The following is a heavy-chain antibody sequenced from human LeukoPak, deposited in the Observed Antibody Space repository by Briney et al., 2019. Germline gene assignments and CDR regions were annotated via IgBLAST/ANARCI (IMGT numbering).Heavy chain of an antibody. CDR3: ARERYQLLSKTGRDAFDI. CDR2: ISSSSSTI. J-gene: IGHJ3*02. CDR1: GFTFSSYG. V-gene: IGHV3-48*04. D-gene: IGHD2-2*01. Sequence: PGRSLRLSCAASGFTFSSYGMHWVRQAPGKGLEWVSYISSSSSTIYYADSVKGRFTISRDNAKNSLYLQMNSLRAEDTAVYYCARERYQLLSKTGRDAFDIWGQGTMVTVSS.